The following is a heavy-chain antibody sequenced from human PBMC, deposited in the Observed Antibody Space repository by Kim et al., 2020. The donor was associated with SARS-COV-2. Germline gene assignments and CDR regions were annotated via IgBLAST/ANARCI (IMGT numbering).Heavy chain of an antibody. CDR3: AKVGLEIFDY. D-gene: IGHD6-19*01. V-gene: IGHV3-23*01. Sequence: DPGSGRFTISREKSKNTLYLQMNRLRAEDTAVYYCAKVGLEIFDYWGQGTLVTVSS. J-gene: IGHJ4*02.